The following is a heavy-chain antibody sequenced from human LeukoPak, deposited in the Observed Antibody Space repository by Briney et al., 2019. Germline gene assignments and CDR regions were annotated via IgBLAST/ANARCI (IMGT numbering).Heavy chain of an antibody. CDR2: ISTYNGNT. CDR3: ARPHSYGSTYFDC. D-gene: IGHD4-17*01. CDR1: GYTFTSYG. Sequence: ASVKGSCKASGYTFTSYGLTWVRQAPGQGLEWMGWISTYNGNTYYAQGLQGRVSMTTDTSTSTAYMEPRSLRSDDTAVYYCARPHSYGSTYFDCWGQGTLVTVSS. V-gene: IGHV1-18*01. J-gene: IGHJ4*02.